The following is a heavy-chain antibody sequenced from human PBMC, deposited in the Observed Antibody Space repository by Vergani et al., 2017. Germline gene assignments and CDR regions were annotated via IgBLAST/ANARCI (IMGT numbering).Heavy chain of an antibody. CDR3: AKDNAAAGHYYYYMDV. CDR1: GFTFSNSA. Sequence: EVHLLESGGGQVEAGGSLRLSCVASGFTFSNSAMSWVRQTSGKGLEWVSAISGHGDRTYYADSVKGRFTISRDNSKNTVYLQMNSLRAEDTAVYYCAKDNAAAGHYYYYMDVWGKGTTVTVSS. D-gene: IGHD6-13*01. V-gene: IGHV3-23*01. CDR2: ISGHGDRT. J-gene: IGHJ6*03.